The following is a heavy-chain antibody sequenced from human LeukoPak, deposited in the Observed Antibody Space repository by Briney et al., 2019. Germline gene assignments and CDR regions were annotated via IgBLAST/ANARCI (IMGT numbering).Heavy chain of an antibody. D-gene: IGHD2-21*01. Sequence: PSETLSLTCTVSGGSISSGSYYWSWIRQPAGKGLEWIGRIYTSGSTNYNPSLKSRVTISVDTSKNQFSLKLSSVTAADTAVYYCAREVRAYRPQPFAFDIWGQGTMVTVSS. CDR2: IYTSGST. CDR1: GGSISSGSYY. J-gene: IGHJ3*02. CDR3: AREVRAYRPQPFAFDI. V-gene: IGHV4-61*02.